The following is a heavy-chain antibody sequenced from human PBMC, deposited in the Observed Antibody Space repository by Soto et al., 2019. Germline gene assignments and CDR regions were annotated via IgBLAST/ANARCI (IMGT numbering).Heavy chain of an antibody. CDR3: ATGEQLVRSAYYYYYMDV. V-gene: IGHV1-3*01. Sequence: ASVKVSCKASGYTFTSYAMHWVRQAPGQRLEWMGWINAGNGNTKYSQKFQGRVTITRDTSASTAYMELSSLRSEDTAVYYCATGEQLVRSAYYYYYMDVWGKGTTVTVSS. CDR2: INAGNGNT. CDR1: GYTFTSYA. J-gene: IGHJ6*03. D-gene: IGHD6-6*01.